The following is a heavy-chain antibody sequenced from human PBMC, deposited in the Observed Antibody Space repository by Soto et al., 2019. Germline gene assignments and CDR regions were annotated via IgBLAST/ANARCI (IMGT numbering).Heavy chain of an antibody. D-gene: IGHD2-2*01. Sequence: SETLSLTCTVSGGSTSSGGYYWSWIRQHPGKGLEWIGYIYYSGTTYYNPSLKSRVTISVDTSKNQFSLKLSSVSVADTALYYCARCSLVVVPAPGFDPWGRGTLVTVSS. CDR3: ARCSLVVVPAPGFDP. V-gene: IGHV4-31*03. CDR2: IYYSGTT. J-gene: IGHJ5*02. CDR1: GGSTSSGGYY.